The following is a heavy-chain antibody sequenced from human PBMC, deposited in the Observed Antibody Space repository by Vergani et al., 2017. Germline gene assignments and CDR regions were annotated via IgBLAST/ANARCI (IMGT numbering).Heavy chain of an antibody. CDR3: ARHHYYGSVSPGWFDP. D-gene: IGHD3-10*01. Sequence: EVPLVQSGAEVKKPGESLKISCEGSGYTFTDYWVGWVRQKPGKGLEWMGIIYPGDSDTRYSPSFQGQVTISADKSISTAYLQWSSLKASDTAMYYCARHHYYGSVSPGWFDPWGQGTLVTVSS. V-gene: IGHV5-51*01. CDR1: GYTFTDYW. CDR2: IYPGDSDT. J-gene: IGHJ5*02.